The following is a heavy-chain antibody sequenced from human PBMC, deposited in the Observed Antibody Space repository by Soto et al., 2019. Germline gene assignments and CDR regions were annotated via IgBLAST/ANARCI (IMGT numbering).Heavy chain of an antibody. D-gene: IGHD6-13*01. CDR2: INAGNGNT. CDR3: ARGGSSWYRSWFDP. V-gene: IGHV1-3*01. Sequence: QVQLVQSGAEVKKPGASVKVSCKASGYTFTSYAMHWVRQAPGQRLEWMGWINAGNGNTKYSQKFQGRVTITRDTSASTAYMELSSLRSEDTAVYYCARGGSSWYRSWFDPWGQGTLFTVSS. J-gene: IGHJ5*02. CDR1: GYTFTSYA.